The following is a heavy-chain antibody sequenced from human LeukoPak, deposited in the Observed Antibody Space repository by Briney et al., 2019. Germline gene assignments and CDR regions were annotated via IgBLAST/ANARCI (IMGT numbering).Heavy chain of an antibody. V-gene: IGHV4-4*07. CDR3: ARDPLAVAGISPNWFDP. CDR2: IYTSGST. Sequence: PSETLSLTCTVSGGSIGSYYWSWIRQPAGKGLEWIGRIYTSGSTNYNPSLKSRVTMSVDTSKNQFPLKLSSVTAADTAVYYCARDPLAVAGISPNWFDPWGQGTLVTVSS. D-gene: IGHD6-19*01. CDR1: GGSIGSYY. J-gene: IGHJ5*02.